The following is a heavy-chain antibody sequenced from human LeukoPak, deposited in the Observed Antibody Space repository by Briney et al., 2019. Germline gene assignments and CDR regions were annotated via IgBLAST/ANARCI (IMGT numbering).Heavy chain of an antibody. CDR1: EYTFTSYD. Sequence: GASVKVSCKASEYTFTSYDINWVRQATGQGLEWMGWMNPNSGGTGYEQKFQGRVTMTRNTSISTAYMELSNLRSDDTAVYYCARFRSRSAEWGQGTPVTVSS. V-gene: IGHV1-8*01. J-gene: IGHJ4*02. D-gene: IGHD6-13*01. CDR3: ARFRSRSAE. CDR2: MNPNSGGT.